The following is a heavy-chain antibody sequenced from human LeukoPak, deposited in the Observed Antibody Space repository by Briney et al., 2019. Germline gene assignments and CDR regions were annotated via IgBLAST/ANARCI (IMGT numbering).Heavy chain of an antibody. CDR3: ARDYSGENVFDI. J-gene: IGHJ3*02. D-gene: IGHD3-16*01. V-gene: IGHV3-21*01. Sequence: PGGSLRLSCAAPGFTFSSYSMNWVRQAPGKGLEWVSSISSSSSYIYCADSVKGRFTISRDNAKNSLYLQMNSLRAEDTAVYYCARDYSGENVFDIWGQGTTVTVSS. CDR2: ISSSSSYI. CDR1: GFTFSSYS.